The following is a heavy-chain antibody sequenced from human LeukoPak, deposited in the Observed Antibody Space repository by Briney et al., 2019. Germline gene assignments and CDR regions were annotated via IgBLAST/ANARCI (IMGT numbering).Heavy chain of an antibody. CDR1: GFTFSSYS. CDR3: ARVAGYSYGYIHYYYMDV. D-gene: IGHD5-18*01. V-gene: IGHV3-21*01. J-gene: IGHJ6*03. CDR2: ISSSSSYI. Sequence: GGSLRLSCAASGFTFSSYSMNWVRQAPGKGLEWVSSISSSSSYIYYADSVKGRFTISRDNAKNSLYLQMSSLGAEDTAMYYCARVAGYSYGYIHYYYMDVWGKGTTVTVSS.